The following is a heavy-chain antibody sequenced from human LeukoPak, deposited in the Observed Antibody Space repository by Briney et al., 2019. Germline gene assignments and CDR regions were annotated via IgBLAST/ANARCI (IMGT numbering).Heavy chain of an antibody. Sequence: ASVKVSCKASGYTFTSYYMHWVRQAPGQGLEWMGIINPSGGSTSYAQKFQGRVTMTEDTSTDTAYMELSSLRSEDTAVYYCATGETYYYGSGSPSQFDYWGQGTLVTVSS. CDR1: GYTFTSYY. J-gene: IGHJ4*02. CDR3: ATGETYYYGSGSPSQFDY. CDR2: INPSGGST. D-gene: IGHD3-10*01. V-gene: IGHV1-46*01.